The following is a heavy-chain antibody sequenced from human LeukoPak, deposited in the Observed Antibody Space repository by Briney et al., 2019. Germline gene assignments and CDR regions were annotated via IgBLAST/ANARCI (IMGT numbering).Heavy chain of an antibody. CDR1: XFXXSSYG. CDR2: IWYDGSNK. D-gene: IGHD5-12*01. Sequence: GGSLRLSCAASXFXXSSYGMHWVRQAXXXXLEWVAVIWYDGSNKYYADSVKGRFTSSRDNSKNTLYLQMNSLRAEDTAVYYCARASGYDVYYFDYWGQGTLVTVSS. J-gene: IGHJ4*02. V-gene: IGHV3-33*01. CDR3: ARASGYDVYYFDY.